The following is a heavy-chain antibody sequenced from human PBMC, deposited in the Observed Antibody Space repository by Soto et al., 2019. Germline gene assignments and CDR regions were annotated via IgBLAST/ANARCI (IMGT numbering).Heavy chain of an antibody. V-gene: IGHV3-23*01. Sequence: GGSLRLSCAASGFTFSSYAMSWVRQAPGKGLEWVSAISGSGGSTYYADSVKGRFTISRDNSKNTLYLQMNSLRAEDTAVYYCAKDRALPLSGDVFAYWGQGTLVTVSS. J-gene: IGHJ4*02. CDR3: AKDRALPLSGDVFAY. CDR2: ISGSGGST. CDR1: GFTFSSYA. D-gene: IGHD3-3*02.